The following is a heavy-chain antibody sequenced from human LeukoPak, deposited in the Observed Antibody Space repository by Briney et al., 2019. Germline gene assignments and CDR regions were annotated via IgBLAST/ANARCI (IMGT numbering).Heavy chain of an antibody. D-gene: IGHD3-10*01. CDR2: IKSKTDGGTT. V-gene: IGHV3-15*01. J-gene: IGHJ6*03. Sequence: GGSLRLSCAASGFTFSNAWMSWVRQAPGKGLEWVGRIKSKTDGGTTDYAAPVKGRLTISRDDSKNTLYLQMNSLKTEDTAVYYCTTHYYGSGSYYLSYYYYMDVWGKGTTVTVSS. CDR3: TTHYYGSGSYYLSYYYYMDV. CDR1: GFTFSNAW.